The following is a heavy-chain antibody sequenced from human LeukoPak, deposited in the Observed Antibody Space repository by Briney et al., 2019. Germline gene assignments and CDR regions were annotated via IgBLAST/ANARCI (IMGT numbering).Heavy chain of an antibody. CDR3: ATRYWFDP. CDR1: GFTFSSYE. J-gene: IGHJ5*02. V-gene: IGHV3-48*03. CDR2: ISSSGSTI. Sequence: GGSLRLSCAASGFTFSSYEMNWVRQAPGKGLEWVSYISSSGSTIYYADSVKGRFTISRDNSKNTLYLQMNSLRAEDTAVYYCATRYWFDPWGQGTLVTVSS.